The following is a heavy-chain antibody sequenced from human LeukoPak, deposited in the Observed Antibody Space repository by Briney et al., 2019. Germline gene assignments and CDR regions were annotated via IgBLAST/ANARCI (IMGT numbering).Heavy chain of an antibody. CDR2: IEPSGTN. V-gene: IGHV4-4*07. D-gene: IGHD6-19*01. CDR3: TRGHGWTDY. Sequence: SETLSLICTVSGGSLNNYYWTWLRHPAGKGLEWLGRIEPSGTNNHNPSLKSRVTMSINMSKNQFSLELISVTAADTAVYYCTRGHGWTDYWGQGTLVTVSS. CDR1: GGSLNNYY. J-gene: IGHJ4*02.